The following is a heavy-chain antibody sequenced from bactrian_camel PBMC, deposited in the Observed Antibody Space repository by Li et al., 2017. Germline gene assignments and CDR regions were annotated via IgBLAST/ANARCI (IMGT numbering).Heavy chain of an antibody. CDR2: IDSDGST. CDR3: AADHPSNGGDWKCEYNY. D-gene: IGHD7*01. J-gene: IGHJ4*01. Sequence: HVQLVESGGGSVQAGGSLRLSCTASGYNFSSYCMGWFRQAPGKEREGVAIIDSDGSTTYTDSVKGRFTISQDGAKNTLYLHMNNLKPEDTAMYHCAADHPSNGGDWKCEYNYWGQGTQVTVS. CDR1: GYNFSSYC. V-gene: IGHV3S6*01.